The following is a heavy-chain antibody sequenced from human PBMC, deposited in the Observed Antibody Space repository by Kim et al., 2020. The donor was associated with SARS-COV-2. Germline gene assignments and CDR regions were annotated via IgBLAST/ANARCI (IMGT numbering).Heavy chain of an antibody. V-gene: IGHV4-61*01. D-gene: IGHD3-9*01. J-gene: IGHJ3*02. Sequence: SETLSLTCTVSGGSVSSGSYYWSWIRQPPGKGLEWIGYIYYSGSTNYNPSLKSRVTISVDTSKNQFSLKLSSVTAADTAVSYCAGDRRYYDILAGRVNDAFDIWGIGTMVPVSS. CDR3: AGDRRYYDILAGRVNDAFDI. CDR2: IYYSGST. CDR1: GGSVSSGSYY.